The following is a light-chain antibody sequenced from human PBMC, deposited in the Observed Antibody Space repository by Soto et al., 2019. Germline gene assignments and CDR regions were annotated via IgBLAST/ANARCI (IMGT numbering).Light chain of an antibody. CDR2: TTS. Sequence: DIQMTQSPSSLSASVGDRVTITFRASQSICSYLNWYQQKPGKAPKIMSYTTSSLQSGVPSRVSGSGSGTDFTLTISSLKPEDFATYYCQQSYSTLWTFGQGTKVDIK. J-gene: IGKJ1*01. V-gene: IGKV1-39*01. CDR1: QSICSY. CDR3: QQSYSTLWT.